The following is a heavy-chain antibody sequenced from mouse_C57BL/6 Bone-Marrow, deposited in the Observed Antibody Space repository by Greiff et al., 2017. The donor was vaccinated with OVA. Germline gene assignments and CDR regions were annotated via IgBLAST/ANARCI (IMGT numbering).Heavy chain of an antibody. J-gene: IGHJ4*01. CDR3: ASGYYYGSSYYAMDY. D-gene: IGHD1-1*01. CDR2: IYPRSGNT. V-gene: IGHV1-81*01. Sequence: VHLVESGAELARPGASVKLSCKASGYTFTSYGISWVKQRTGQGLEWIGEIYPRSGNTYYNEKFKGKATLTADKSSSTAYMELRSLTSEDSAVYFCASGYYYGSSYYAMDYWGQGTSVTVSS. CDR1: GYTFTSYG.